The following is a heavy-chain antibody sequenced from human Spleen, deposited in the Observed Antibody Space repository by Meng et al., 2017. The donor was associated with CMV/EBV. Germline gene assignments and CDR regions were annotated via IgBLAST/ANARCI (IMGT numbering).Heavy chain of an antibody. CDR1: LSNAW. J-gene: IGHJ4*02. Sequence: LSNAWMNLVRQAPRKGLGWVGRIKSERDGGTTEYAAPVKGRFTISRHDSGNTLYLQINSLETEDTAVYYCTTDRKYDSSGYFQYYFDYWGQGTLVTVSS. V-gene: IGHV3-15*07. CDR3: TTDRKYDSSGYFQYYFDY. D-gene: IGHD3-22*01. CDR2: IKSERDGGTT.